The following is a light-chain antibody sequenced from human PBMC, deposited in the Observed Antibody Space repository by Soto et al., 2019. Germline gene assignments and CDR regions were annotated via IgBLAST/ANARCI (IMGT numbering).Light chain of an antibody. CDR3: QQYASSLT. V-gene: IGKV3-20*01. CDR1: QSVDSAF. J-gene: IGKJ1*01. Sequence: EIVLTQSPGSLSLSLGERATLSCRASQSVDSAFFAWYQQKPGQPPRLLMYGASRRATGIPARFSGSGSGTDFTLTISRLEPEDCAMYYGQQYASSLTFGQGTKVEI. CDR2: GAS.